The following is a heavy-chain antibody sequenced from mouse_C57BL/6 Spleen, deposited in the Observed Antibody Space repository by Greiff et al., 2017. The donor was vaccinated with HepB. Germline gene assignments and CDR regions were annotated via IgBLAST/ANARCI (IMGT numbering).Heavy chain of an antibody. D-gene: IGHD2-1*01. V-gene: IGHV1-64*01. J-gene: IGHJ2*01. CDR1: GYTFTSYW. Sequence: QVQLQQPGAELVKPGASVKLSCKASGYTFTSYWMHWVKQRTGQGLDWIGMIHPNSGSTNYNEKFKGKATLTVDKSSSTAYMQLSSLASEDSAVYYCAYYYGNFLYYFDYWGKGTTLTVSS. CDR3: AYYYGNFLYYFDY. CDR2: IHPNSGST.